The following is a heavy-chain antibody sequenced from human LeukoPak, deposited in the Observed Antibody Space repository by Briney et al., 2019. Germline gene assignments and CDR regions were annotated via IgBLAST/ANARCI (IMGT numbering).Heavy chain of an antibody. Sequence: GESQKISCKGSGYSFTSYWIGWVRQMPGKGLEWVGIIYPGDSDTRYSPSFQGQVTISADKSISTAYLQWSSLKASDTAMYYCARRSYSSSWYRVGYYFDYWGQGTLVTVSS. V-gene: IGHV5-51*01. CDR2: IYPGDSDT. CDR1: GYSFTSYW. J-gene: IGHJ4*02. CDR3: ARRSYSSSWYRVGYYFDY. D-gene: IGHD6-13*01.